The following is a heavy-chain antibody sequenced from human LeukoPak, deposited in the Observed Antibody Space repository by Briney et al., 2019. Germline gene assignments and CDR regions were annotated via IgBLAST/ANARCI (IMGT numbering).Heavy chain of an antibody. CDR2: IYYSGST. Sequence: KTSETLSLTCTVSGGSISSYYWSWIRQPPGKGLEWIGYIYYSGSTNYNPSLKSRVTMSVDTSKNQFSLKLSSVTAADTAVYYCARSPVRPYSSSWYVRRSYYFDYWGQGTLVTVSS. CDR3: ARSPVRPYSSSWYVRRSYYFDY. D-gene: IGHD6-13*01. CDR1: GGSISSYY. V-gene: IGHV4-59*12. J-gene: IGHJ4*02.